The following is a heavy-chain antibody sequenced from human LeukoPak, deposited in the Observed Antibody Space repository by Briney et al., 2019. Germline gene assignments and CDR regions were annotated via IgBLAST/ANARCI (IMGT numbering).Heavy chain of an antibody. CDR1: GYTFTSYG. CDR2: ISAYNGNT. J-gene: IGHJ6*04. CDR3: ARDNVVVVPAAMVGYYYYGMDV. D-gene: IGHD2-2*01. V-gene: IGHV1-18*04. Sequence: ASVKVSCKASGYTFTSYGISWVRQAPGQGLEWMGWISAYNGNTNYAQKLQGRVTMTTETSTSTAYMELRSLRSDDTAVYYCARDNVVVVPAAMVGYYYYGMDVWGKGTTVTVSS.